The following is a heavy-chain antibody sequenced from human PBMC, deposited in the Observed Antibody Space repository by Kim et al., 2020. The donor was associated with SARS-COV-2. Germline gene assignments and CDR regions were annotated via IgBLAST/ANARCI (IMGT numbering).Heavy chain of an antibody. Sequence: GGSLRLSCAAFGFTVSSNYMSWVRQAPGKGPEWVSVVYSGGSTYYAESVKGQFTISRDNSKHTLYLQMNSLRAEDTAVYYCAREAVPAAMSGYYYYYGMDVWGQRTTITLSS. CDR1: GFTVSSNY. D-gene: IGHD2-2*01. CDR3: AREAVPAAMSGYYYYYGMDV. CDR2: VYSGGST. V-gene: IGHV3-66*02. J-gene: IGHJ6*01.